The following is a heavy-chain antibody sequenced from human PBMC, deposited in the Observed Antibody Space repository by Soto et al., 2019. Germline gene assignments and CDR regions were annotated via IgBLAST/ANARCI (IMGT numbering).Heavy chain of an antibody. CDR3: ARSITIFGVVNLYYYYYGMDV. CDR2: INHSGST. Sequence: KTSETLSLTCAVYGGSFSGYYWSWIRQPPGKGLEWIGEINHSGSTNYNPSLKSRVTISVDTSKNQFSLKLSSVTAADTAVYYCARSITIFGVVNLYYYYYGMDVWGQGTTVTVSS. J-gene: IGHJ6*02. CDR1: GGSFSGYY. V-gene: IGHV4-34*01. D-gene: IGHD3-3*01.